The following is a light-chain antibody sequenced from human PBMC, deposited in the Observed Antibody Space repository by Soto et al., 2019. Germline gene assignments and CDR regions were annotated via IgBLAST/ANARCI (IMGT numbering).Light chain of an antibody. Sequence: QSVLTQPASVSGSPGQSITISCTGTSSDVGGYNYVSWYQQHPDKAPKLMIYDVGNRPSGVSNRFSGSKSGNTASLTISGLQAKDEADYYCTSYTSSSTYVFGTGTKLTVL. CDR2: DVG. CDR1: SSDVGGYNY. CDR3: TSYTSSSTYV. J-gene: IGLJ1*01. V-gene: IGLV2-14*03.